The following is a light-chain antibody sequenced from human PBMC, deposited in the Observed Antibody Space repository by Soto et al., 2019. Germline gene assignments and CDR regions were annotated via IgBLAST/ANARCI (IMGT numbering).Light chain of an antibody. CDR2: DVS. CDR3: SSYTTTRTVI. CDR1: SSDIGGFDY. Sequence: QSVLTQPASVSGSPGRSITISCTGTSSDIGGFDYVSWYQQYPGKAPKVMIHDVSHRPSGVSNRFSGSKSGNTASLTISGLQAEDEADYYCSSYTTTRTVIFGGGTKLTVL. V-gene: IGLV2-14*01. J-gene: IGLJ2*01.